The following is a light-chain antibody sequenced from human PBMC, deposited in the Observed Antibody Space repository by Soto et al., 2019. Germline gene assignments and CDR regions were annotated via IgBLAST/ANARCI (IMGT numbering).Light chain of an antibody. Sequence: QSVLTQPASVSGSPGQSITISCTRTSSDVGGYNYVSWYQQHPGKAPKLTIYDVSNRPSGVSNRFSGSKSGNTASLTISGLQAEDEADYYCSSYTSSSTVLFGGGTKLTVL. CDR1: SSDVGGYNY. CDR2: DVS. J-gene: IGLJ2*01. V-gene: IGLV2-14*01. CDR3: SSYTSSSTVL.